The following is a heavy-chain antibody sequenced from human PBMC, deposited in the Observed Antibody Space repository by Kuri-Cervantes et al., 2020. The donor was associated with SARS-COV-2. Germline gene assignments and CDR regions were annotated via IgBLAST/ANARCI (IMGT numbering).Heavy chain of an antibody. D-gene: IGHD3-3*01. Sequence: GGSLRLSCAASGFTFSRYAMSWVRQAPGKGLEWVSAISANGATTYYADSVRGRFIITRDNSKNMVYLEINTLRDEDTAVFYCAKLIFGPWGVDCWGQGTLVTVSS. CDR2: ISANGATT. CDR1: GFTFSRYA. V-gene: IGHV3-23*01. J-gene: IGHJ4*02. CDR3: AKLIFGPWGVDC.